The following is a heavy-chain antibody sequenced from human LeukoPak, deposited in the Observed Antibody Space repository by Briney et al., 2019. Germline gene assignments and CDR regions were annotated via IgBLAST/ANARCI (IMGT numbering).Heavy chain of an antibody. CDR1: GGSISSYY. J-gene: IGHJ3*02. V-gene: IGHV4-59*01. Sequence: SETLSLTCTVSGGSISSYYWSWIRQPPGEGLEWSGYIYYSGSTNYNPSLKSRVTISVDTSKNQFSLKLSSVTAADTAVYYCARVAGTIREAFDIWGQGTMVTVSS. CDR3: ARVAGTIREAFDI. D-gene: IGHD6-19*01. CDR2: IYYSGST.